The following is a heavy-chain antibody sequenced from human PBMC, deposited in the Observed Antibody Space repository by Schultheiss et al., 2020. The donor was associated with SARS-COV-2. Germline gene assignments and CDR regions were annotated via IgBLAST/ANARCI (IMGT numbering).Heavy chain of an antibody. CDR1: GFTFDDYA. Sequence: GGSLRLSCAASGFTFDDYAMHWVRQAPGKGLEWVSGISWNSGNIGYADSVKGRFTISRDNAKNSLYLQMNSLRAEDTAVYYCARGTRAYYVWGQGTLVTVSS. CDR2: ISWNSGNI. J-gene: IGHJ4*02. V-gene: IGHV3-9*01. D-gene: IGHD3-16*01. CDR3: ARGTRAYYV.